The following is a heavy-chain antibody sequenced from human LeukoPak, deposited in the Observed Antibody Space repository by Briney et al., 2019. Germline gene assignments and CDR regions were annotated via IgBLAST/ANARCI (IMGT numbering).Heavy chain of an antibody. V-gene: IGHV3-30*02. CDR1: GFTFSSYG. Sequence: PGGSLRLSCAASGFTFSSYGMHWVRQAPGKGLEWVAFIRYDGSNKYYSDSVKGRFTISRDNSKNTLYLQMNSLRAEDTAVYYCAKGSPYYYYMDVWGKGTTVAVSS. J-gene: IGHJ6*03. CDR3: AKGSPYYYYMDV. CDR2: IRYDGSNK.